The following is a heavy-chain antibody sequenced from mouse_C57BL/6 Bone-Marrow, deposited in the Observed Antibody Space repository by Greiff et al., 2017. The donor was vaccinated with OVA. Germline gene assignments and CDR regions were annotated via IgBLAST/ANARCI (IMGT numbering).Heavy chain of an antibody. CDR1: GFSLTSYG. D-gene: IGHD2-5*01. CDR2: IWRGGST. Sequence: VQLQEPGPGLVQPSPSLSISCTASGFSLTSYGVHWVRQSPGKGLEWLGVIWRGGSTDYNAAVMSRLSVTKNNSKSQVFFKMNSLQADDTAIYYCAKEGGSKGYYAMDYWGQGTSVTVSS. CDR3: AKEGGSKGYYAMDY. V-gene: IGHV2-5*01. J-gene: IGHJ4*01.